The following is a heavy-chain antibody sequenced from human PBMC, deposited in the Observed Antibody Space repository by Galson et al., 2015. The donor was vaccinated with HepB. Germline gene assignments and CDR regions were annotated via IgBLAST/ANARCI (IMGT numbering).Heavy chain of an antibody. CDR1: GGTFSSYA. CDR3: ARDRVREYSSRSSTAEYFQH. CDR2: IIPIFGTA. V-gene: IGHV1-69*13. Sequence: SVKVSCKASGGTFSSYAISWVRQAPGQGLEWMGGIIPIFGTANYAQKFQGRVTITADESTSTAYMELCSLRSEDTAVYYCARDRVREYSSRSSTAEYFQHWGQGTLVTVSS. D-gene: IGHD6-13*01. J-gene: IGHJ1*01.